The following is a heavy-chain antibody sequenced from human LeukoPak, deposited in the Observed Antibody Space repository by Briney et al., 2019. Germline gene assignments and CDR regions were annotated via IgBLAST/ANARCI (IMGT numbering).Heavy chain of an antibody. D-gene: IGHD6-6*01. Sequence: SETLSLTCTVSGDSVSSGSYYLSWIRQPPGKGLDWIAYMSPSGTTDYNPSLKSRVTTSVDTSRTQFSLKLSSVTAADTAVYYCATSAPYSSSSAFDYWGQGTLVTVSS. CDR2: MSPSGTT. V-gene: IGHV4-61*01. CDR3: ATSAPYSSSSAFDY. J-gene: IGHJ4*02. CDR1: GDSVSSGSYY.